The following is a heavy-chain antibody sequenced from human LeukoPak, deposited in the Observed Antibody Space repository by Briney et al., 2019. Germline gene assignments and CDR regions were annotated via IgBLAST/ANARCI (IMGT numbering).Heavy chain of an antibody. D-gene: IGHD3-22*01. CDR1: GGSISSYY. CDR3: ARARGDSSGYYWSSYFDY. CDR2: IYTSGST. Sequence: SETLSLTCTVSGGSISSYYWSWIRQPAGKGLEWIGRIYTSGSTNYNPSLKSRVTISVDTSKNQFSLKLSSVTAADTAVYYCARARGDSSGYYWSSYFDYWGQGTLVTVSS. J-gene: IGHJ4*02. V-gene: IGHV4-4*07.